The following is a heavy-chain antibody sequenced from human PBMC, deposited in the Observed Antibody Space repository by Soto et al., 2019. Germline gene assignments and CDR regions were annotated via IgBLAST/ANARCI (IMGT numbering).Heavy chain of an antibody. Sequence: VGSLRLSCAASGFTVSSNYMSWVRQAPGKGLEWVSVIYSGGSTDYADSVKGRFTISSANSKNTLYLQMNSLRAADTAVYYCARPYSSSDYYYYGMDVWGQGTTVTVSS. CDR1: GFTVSSNY. J-gene: IGHJ6*02. CDR2: IYSGGST. CDR3: ARPYSSSDYYYYGMDV. D-gene: IGHD6-13*01. V-gene: IGHV3-53*01.